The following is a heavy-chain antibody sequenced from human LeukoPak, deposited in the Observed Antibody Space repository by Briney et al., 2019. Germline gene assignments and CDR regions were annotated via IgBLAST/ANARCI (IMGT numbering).Heavy chain of an antibody. CDR2: INHSGST. D-gene: IGHD4-11*01. V-gene: IGHV4-34*01. CDR3: ARGDYSSNPWFDS. CDR1: GGSISSYY. J-gene: IGHJ5*01. Sequence: SETLSLTCTVSGGSISSYYWSWIRQPPGKGLEWSGGINHSGSTNSNPSLKRRVIISVDTSKHQFSLKMFSVTAADTAVFYCARGDYSSNPWFDSWGQGPLVTVSS.